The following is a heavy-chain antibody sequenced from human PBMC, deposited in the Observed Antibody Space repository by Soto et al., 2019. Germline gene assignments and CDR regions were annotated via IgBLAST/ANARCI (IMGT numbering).Heavy chain of an antibody. J-gene: IGHJ4*02. CDR2: ISGSGGST. V-gene: IGHV3-23*01. CDR1: GFTFSSYA. CDR3: AKDITSGSYPNLFDY. Sequence: EVQLLESGGGLVQPGGYLRLSCAASGFTFSSYAMSWVRQAPGKGLEWVSAISGSGGSTYYADSVKGRFTISRDNSKNALYLQMNSLRAEDTAVYYCAKDITSGSYPNLFDYWGQGTLVTVSS. D-gene: IGHD1-26*01.